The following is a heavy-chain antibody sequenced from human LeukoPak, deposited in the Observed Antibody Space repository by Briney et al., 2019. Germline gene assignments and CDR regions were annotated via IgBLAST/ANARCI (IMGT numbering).Heavy chain of an antibody. CDR1: GFSLSTSGVG. J-gene: IGHJ4*02. Sequence: SGPTLVNPTQTLTLTCTFSGFSLSTSGVGVSWIAQPPGKALEWLAIIFRDDDKRNSPSLKSRITITKDTSKNQVVLTMTNMDPVDTATYYCAHGKDPVTPFDYWGQGTLVTVPS. V-gene: IGHV2-5*02. D-gene: IGHD3-16*01. CDR2: IFRDDDK. CDR3: AHGKDPVTPFDY.